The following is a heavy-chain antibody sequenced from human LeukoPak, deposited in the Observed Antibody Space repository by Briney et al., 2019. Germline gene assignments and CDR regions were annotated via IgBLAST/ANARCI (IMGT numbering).Heavy chain of an antibody. CDR3: ARVPHHFRYSFWRGCIDV. Sequence: PGGSLRLSCAASGFTFSSYAMHWVRQAPGKGLEWVAVISYDGSNKYYADSVKGRFTISRDNFKSTQYLKMNNLRAEDTAVYYCARVPHHFRYSFWRGCIDVWGQGTLVTVSS. V-gene: IGHV3-30-3*01. J-gene: IGHJ4*02. D-gene: IGHD3-3*01. CDR2: ISYDGSNK. CDR1: GFTFSSYA.